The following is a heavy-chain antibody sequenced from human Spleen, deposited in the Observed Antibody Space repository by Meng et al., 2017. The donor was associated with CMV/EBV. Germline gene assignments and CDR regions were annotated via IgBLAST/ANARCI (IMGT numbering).Heavy chain of an antibody. J-gene: IGHJ6*02. V-gene: IGHV3-21*01. CDR2: ISSSSSYI. Sequence: GESLKISCAASGFTFSSYSMNWVRQAPGKGLEWVSSISSSSSYIYYADSVKGRFTSSRDNAKNSLYLQMNSLRAEDTAVYYCARDYGDYADCMDVWGQGTTVTVSS. D-gene: IGHD4-17*01. CDR3: ARDYGDYADCMDV. CDR1: GFTFSSYS.